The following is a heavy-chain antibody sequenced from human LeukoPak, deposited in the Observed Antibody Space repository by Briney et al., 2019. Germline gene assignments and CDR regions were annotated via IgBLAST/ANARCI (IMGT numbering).Heavy chain of an antibody. CDR1: GGSISSGGYY. CDR2: IYYSGST. V-gene: IGHV4-31*03. CDR3: ARGPPKGRQLVITMVRGAPEGLWFDP. Sequence: SSETLSLTCTVSGGSISSGGYYWSWIRQHPGKGLEWIGYIYYSGSTYYNPSLKSRVTISVDTSKNQFSLKLSSVTAADTAVYYCARGPPKGRQLVITMVRGAPEGLWFDPWGQGTLVTVSS. D-gene: IGHD3-10*01. J-gene: IGHJ5*02.